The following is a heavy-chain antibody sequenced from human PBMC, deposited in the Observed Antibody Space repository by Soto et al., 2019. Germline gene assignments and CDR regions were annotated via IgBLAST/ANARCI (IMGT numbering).Heavy chain of an antibody. D-gene: IGHD1-26*01. CDR2: IILIFGTA. V-gene: IGHV1-69*06. CDR1: GGTFSSYA. CDR3: AREGKDVTYRGSYDY. J-gene: IGHJ4*02. Sequence: QVQLVQSGAEVKKPGSSMKVSCKASGGTFSSYAISWVRQAPGQGLEWMGGIILIFGTANYAQKFQCRVTIPADKHTSPAYMELPSLRSEDPAVYYCAREGKDVTYRGSYDYWGQGTLVTVSS.